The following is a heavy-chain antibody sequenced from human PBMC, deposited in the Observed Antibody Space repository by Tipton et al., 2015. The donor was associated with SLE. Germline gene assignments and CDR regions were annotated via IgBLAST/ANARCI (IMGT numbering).Heavy chain of an antibody. D-gene: IGHD6-13*01. CDR2: IYYSGST. J-gene: IGHJ4*02. Sequence: TLSLTCTVSGGSISSGGYYWSWIRQHPGKGLEWIGYIYYSGSTYYNPSLKSRVTISVDTSKNQFSLKLSSVTAADTAVYYCARESASSSWYVGDYWGQGTLATVSS. CDR1: GGSISSGGYY. CDR3: ARESASSSWYVGDY. V-gene: IGHV4-31*03.